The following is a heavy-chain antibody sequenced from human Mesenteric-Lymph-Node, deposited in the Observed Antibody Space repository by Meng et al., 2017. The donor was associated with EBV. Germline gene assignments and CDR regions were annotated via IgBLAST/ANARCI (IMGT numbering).Heavy chain of an antibody. CDR3: ARFGAILRGFDY. J-gene: IGHJ4*02. D-gene: IGHD3-10*01. Sequence: QVQLQESGPGLVKPSGTLSLTCAVSGGSIRSSNWWSWVRQPPGKGLEWIGEINHSGSTNYNPSLKSRVTISVDTSKNQFSLKLSSVTAADTAVYYCARFGAILRGFDYWGQGTLVTVSS. CDR2: INHSGST. CDR1: GGSIRSSNW. V-gene: IGHV4-4*02.